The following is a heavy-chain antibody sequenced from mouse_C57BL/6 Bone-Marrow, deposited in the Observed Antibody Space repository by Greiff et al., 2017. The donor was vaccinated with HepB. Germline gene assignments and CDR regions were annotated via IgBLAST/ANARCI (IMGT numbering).Heavy chain of an antibody. CDR1: GFTFSSYA. D-gene: IGHD1-1*01. CDR3: ATLSSHY. V-gene: IGHV5-4*01. CDR2: ISDGGSYT. J-gene: IGHJ4*01. Sequence: EVQVVESGGGLVKPGGSLKLSCAASGFTFSSYAMSWVRQTPEKRLEWVATISDGGSYTYYPDNVKGRFTISRDNAKNNLYLQMSHLKSEDTAMYYCATLSSHYWGQGTSVTVSS.